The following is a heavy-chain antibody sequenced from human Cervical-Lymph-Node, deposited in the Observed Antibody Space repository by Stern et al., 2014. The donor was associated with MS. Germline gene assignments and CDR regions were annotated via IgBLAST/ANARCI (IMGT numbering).Heavy chain of an antibody. D-gene: IGHD5-18*01. CDR2: IVSIFDKA. J-gene: IGHJ4*02. CDR1: GGSFSTYV. CDR3: ARERGNSYGFDY. V-gene: IGHV1-69*01. Sequence: VQLVESGADVKKPGSSVKVSCKASGGSFSTYVFNWVRQAPGQGLEWVGGIVSIFDKANYAHTVKGSVTITAEESTSTVYMELSSLRSEDTAVYYCARERGNSYGFDYWGQGTLVAVS.